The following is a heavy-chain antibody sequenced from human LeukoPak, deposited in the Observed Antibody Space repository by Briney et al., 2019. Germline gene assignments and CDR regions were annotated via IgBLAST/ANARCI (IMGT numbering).Heavy chain of an antibody. J-gene: IGHJ3*02. CDR1: GFTVSSNF. V-gene: IGHV3-53*01. CDR3: ARDRAYDFWSGYDAFDI. D-gene: IGHD3-3*01. CDR2: IYSGGST. Sequence: GGSLRLSCAASGFTVSSNFMSWVRQAPGKGLEWVSVIYSGGSTYYADSVKGRFTISRDNSKNTLYLQMNSLRAEDTAVYYCARDRAYDFWSGYDAFDIWGQGTMVTVSS.